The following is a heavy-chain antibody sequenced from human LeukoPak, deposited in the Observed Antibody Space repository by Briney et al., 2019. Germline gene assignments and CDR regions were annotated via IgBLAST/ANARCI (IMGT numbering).Heavy chain of an antibody. Sequence: SVKVSCKASGYTFTSYAISWVRQAPGQGLEWMGGIIPIFGTANYAQKFQGRVTITADESTSTAYMELSSLRSEDTAVYYCAREQDYDFWSGLDAFDIWGQGTMVTVSS. CDR2: IIPIFGTA. CDR1: GYTFTSYA. D-gene: IGHD3-3*01. V-gene: IGHV1-69*13. J-gene: IGHJ3*02. CDR3: AREQDYDFWSGLDAFDI.